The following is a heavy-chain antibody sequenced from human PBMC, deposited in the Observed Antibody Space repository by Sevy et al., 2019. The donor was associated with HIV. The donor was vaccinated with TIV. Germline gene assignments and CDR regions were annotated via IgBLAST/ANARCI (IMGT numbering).Heavy chain of an antibody. D-gene: IGHD3-3*01. V-gene: IGHV3-7*01. J-gene: IGHJ4*02. CDR1: GFTFSDSW. CDR2: INQDGNEK. CDR3: ATFSVGY. Sequence: GGSLRLSCAASGFTFSDSWMHWVRQAPGKGLEWVANINQDGNEKYYVDIVKGRFIISRDNAKNSLYLQMKSLRDDDTAVYYCATFSVGYWGQGTLVTVSS.